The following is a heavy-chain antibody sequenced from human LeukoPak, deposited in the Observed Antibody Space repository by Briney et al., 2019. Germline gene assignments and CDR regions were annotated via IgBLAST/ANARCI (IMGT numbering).Heavy chain of an antibody. J-gene: IGHJ6*03. CDR2: INPNSGGT. CDR1: GYTFTGYY. D-gene: IGHD6-13*01. CDR3: ASTTPIAAAASYYYYYMDV. V-gene: IGHV1-2*02. Sequence: ASVKVSCKASGYTFTGYYMHWVRQAPGQGLECMGWINPNSGGTNYAQKFQGRVTMTRDTSISTAYMELSRLRSDDTAVYYCASTTPIAAAASYYYYYMDVWGKGTTVTVSS.